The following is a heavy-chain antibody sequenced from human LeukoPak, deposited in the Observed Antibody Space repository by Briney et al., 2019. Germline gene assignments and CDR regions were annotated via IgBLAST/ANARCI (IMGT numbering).Heavy chain of an antibody. D-gene: IGHD2-15*01. CDR2: IYHSGST. Sequence: PSETLSLTCTVSGGSISSGGYYWSWIRQPPGKGLEWIGYIYHSGSTYYNPSLKSRVTISVDRSKNQFSLKLSSVTAADTAVYYCARDLIYCSGGSCYGGLFDYWGQGTLVTVSS. CDR1: GGSISSGGYY. CDR3: ARDLIYCSGGSCYGGLFDY. J-gene: IGHJ4*02. V-gene: IGHV4-30-2*01.